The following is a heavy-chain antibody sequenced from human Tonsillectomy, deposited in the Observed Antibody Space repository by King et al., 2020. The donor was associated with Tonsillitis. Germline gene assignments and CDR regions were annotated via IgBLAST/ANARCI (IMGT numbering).Heavy chain of an antibody. CDR1: GFTFNNYA. CDR3: AKDRPFDY. J-gene: IGHJ4*02. V-gene: IGHV3-23*04. CDR2: ITGGGGST. Sequence: VQLVESGGGLVQPGGSLRLSCAASGFTFNNYAMSWVRQAPGKGLEWVSAITGGGGSTYYADSVQGRFTISRDNSQNTLYLQMDSLRAEDTAGYYCAKDRPFDYWGQGTLVTVSS.